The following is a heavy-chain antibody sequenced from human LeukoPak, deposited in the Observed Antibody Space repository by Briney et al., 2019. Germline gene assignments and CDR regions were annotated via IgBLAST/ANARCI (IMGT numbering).Heavy chain of an antibody. V-gene: IGHV4-59*08. CDR1: GGSISTYY. CDR3: ARHATSEGYSHIDH. J-gene: IGHJ4*02. Sequence: SETLSLTCAVSGGSISTYYWSWIRQPPGKGLEWIGYIYYGGSTNYNPSLRSRVTISVDTSKNQFPLKVNSVTAADTAVYYCARHATSEGYSHIDHWGQGTLLTVSS. CDR2: IYYGGST. D-gene: IGHD2-15*01.